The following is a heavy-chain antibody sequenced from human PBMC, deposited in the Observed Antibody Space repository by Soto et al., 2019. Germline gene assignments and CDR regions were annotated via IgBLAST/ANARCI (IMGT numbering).Heavy chain of an antibody. D-gene: IGHD1-1*01. V-gene: IGHV4-59*08. CDR1: DGSISGLY. J-gene: IGHJ6*03. CDR3: ARLRNHYFMDA. Sequence: QVQLQESGPGLVRPSETLSLTCSVSDGSISGLYWTWVRQSPGKGLEWIGWIYSGGTTNYNPSLKSRVAFSVDTSKNHFSLKLTSVTAADTAIYCCARLRNHYFMDAWGKGTTVAVSS. CDR2: IYSGGTT.